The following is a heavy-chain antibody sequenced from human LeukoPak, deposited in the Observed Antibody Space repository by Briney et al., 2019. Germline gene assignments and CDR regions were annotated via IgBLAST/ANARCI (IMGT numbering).Heavy chain of an antibody. J-gene: IGHJ4*02. Sequence: SETLSLTCTVSGGSISSYYWGWIRQPPGKGLEWIGSIYHSGNTYYNPSLKSRVTISVDTSKNQFSLKLTSVTAADTAVYYCARVWTGYPGHYWGQGTLVTVSS. CDR2: IYHSGNT. CDR1: GGSISSYY. CDR3: ARVWTGYPGHY. D-gene: IGHD3/OR15-3a*01. V-gene: IGHV4-38-2*02.